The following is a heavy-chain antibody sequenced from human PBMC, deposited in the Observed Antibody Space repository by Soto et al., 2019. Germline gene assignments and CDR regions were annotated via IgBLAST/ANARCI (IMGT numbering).Heavy chain of an antibody. V-gene: IGHV5-10-1*01. Sequence: PGESLKISCKGSGYSFTSYWISWVRQLPGKGLEWMGRIDPSDSYTNYSPSFQGHVTISADKSISTAYLQWSSLKASDTAMYYCARRHYSAAAGGSRMDVWGQGTTVTVSS. CDR2: IDPSDSYT. CDR3: ARRHYSAAAGGSRMDV. J-gene: IGHJ6*02. D-gene: IGHD6-13*01. CDR1: GYSFTSYW.